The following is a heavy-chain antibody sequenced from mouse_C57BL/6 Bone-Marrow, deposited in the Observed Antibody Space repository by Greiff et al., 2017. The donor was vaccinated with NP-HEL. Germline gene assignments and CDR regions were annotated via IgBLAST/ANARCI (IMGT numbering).Heavy chain of an antibody. J-gene: IGHJ2*01. Sequence: VQLKQSGAELARPGASVKMSCKASGYTFTDYYMNWVKQSHGKSLEWIGVINPYNGGTSYNQKFKGKATLTVDKSSSTAYMELNSLTSEDSAVYYCARLKYYFDYWGQGTTLTVSS. CDR3: ARLKYYFDY. V-gene: IGHV1-19*01. CDR2: INPYNGGT. CDR1: GYTFTDYY.